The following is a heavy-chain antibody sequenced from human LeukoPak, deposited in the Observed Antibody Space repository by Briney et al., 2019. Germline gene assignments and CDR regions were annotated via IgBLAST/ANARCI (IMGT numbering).Heavy chain of an antibody. CDR3: AREDIAAAYFDY. J-gene: IGHJ4*02. Sequence: ASVKVSCKASGYTFTGYYMHWVRQAPGQGLEWMGWTNPNSGGTNYAQKFQGRVTMTRDTSISTAYMELSRLRSDDTAVYYCAREDIAAAYFDYWGQGTLVTVSS. D-gene: IGHD6-13*01. CDR1: GYTFTGYY. V-gene: IGHV1-2*02. CDR2: TNPNSGGT.